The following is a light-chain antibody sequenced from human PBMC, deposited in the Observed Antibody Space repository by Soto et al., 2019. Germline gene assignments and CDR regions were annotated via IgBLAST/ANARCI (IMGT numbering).Light chain of an antibody. J-gene: IGLJ1*01. Sequence: QSALTQPASVSGSPGQSITISCTGTSSDVGGYNYVSWYQQHPGKAPKLMIYEVSNRPSGVSNRFSGSKSGNTASLTISGIQAEDEADYYCSSYTSSSTPPYVFGTGNKVTVL. V-gene: IGLV2-14*01. CDR3: SSYTSSSTPPYV. CDR1: SSDVGGYNY. CDR2: EVS.